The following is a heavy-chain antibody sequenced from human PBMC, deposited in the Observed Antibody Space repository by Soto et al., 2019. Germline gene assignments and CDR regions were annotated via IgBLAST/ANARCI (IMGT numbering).Heavy chain of an antibody. CDR2: IYNSGST. CDR3: ARTVDTTTDYYYYGMDV. CDR1: GGSISSYY. D-gene: IGHD5-18*01. V-gene: IGHV4-59*01. J-gene: IGHJ6*02. Sequence: XVTLCLTCTVSGGSISSYYWSWIRQPPGQGLEWIGYIYNSGSTNYNPSLKSRVTISVDTSKNQFSLKLRSVSAADTAVYYCARTVDTTTDYYYYGMDVWGQGTTVTVSS.